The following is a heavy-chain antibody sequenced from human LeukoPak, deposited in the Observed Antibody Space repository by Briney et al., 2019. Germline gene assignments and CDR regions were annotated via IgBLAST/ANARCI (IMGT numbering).Heavy chain of an antibody. Sequence: PGGSLRLPCAASGFTFSSFVMNWVRRAPGKGLEWVSTISDRGDSTYYADSVKGRFTISRDNSKNTLYLQMNSLRAEDTAVYYCAKCTRGWFEDCWGQGTLVTVSS. V-gene: IGHV3-23*01. J-gene: IGHJ4*02. CDR2: ISDRGDST. D-gene: IGHD6-19*01. CDR1: GFTFSSFV. CDR3: AKCTRGWFEDC.